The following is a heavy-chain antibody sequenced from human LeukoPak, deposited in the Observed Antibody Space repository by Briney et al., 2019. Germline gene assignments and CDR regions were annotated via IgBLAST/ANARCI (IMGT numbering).Heavy chain of an antibody. J-gene: IGHJ4*02. CDR2: IKSKTDGGTT. CDR3: TTGLYYDSSGYSDY. V-gene: IGHV3-15*01. Sequence: PGGSLRLSCAASGFTFSDAWMSWVRQAPGKGLEWVGRIKSKTDGGTTDYAAPVKGRFTISRDDSKNTLYLQMNSLKTEDTAVYYCTTGLYYDSSGYSDYWGQRTLVTVSS. CDR1: GFTFSDAW. D-gene: IGHD3-22*01.